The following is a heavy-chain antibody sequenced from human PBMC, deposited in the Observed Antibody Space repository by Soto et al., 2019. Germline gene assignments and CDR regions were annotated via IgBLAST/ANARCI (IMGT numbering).Heavy chain of an antibody. D-gene: IGHD6-13*01. CDR2: IYYSGNT. J-gene: IGHJ4*02. CDR1: GGSLSSGGNY. V-gene: IGHV4-31*03. CDR3: ARGLVEAASGHGYFDY. Sequence: QVQLQESGPGLVKPSQTLSLTCTVSGGSLSSGGNYWTWIRQLPGKGLEWIGYIYYSGNTYYNPSLKSRVTISVDTSKNQFSLNLSSVTAADTAVFYCARGLVEAASGHGYFDYWGQGTLVTVSS.